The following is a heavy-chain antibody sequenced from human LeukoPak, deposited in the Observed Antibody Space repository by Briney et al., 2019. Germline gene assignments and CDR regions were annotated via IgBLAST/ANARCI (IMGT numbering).Heavy chain of an antibody. V-gene: IGHV3-64*01. CDR2: ISSNGGST. J-gene: IGHJ4*02. CDR3: ARDLVRGTSDY. CDR1: GFTFSSYA. Sequence: GGSLRLSCAASGFTFSSYAMHWVRQAPGKGLEYVSAISSNGGSTYYANSVKGRFTISRDNAKNSLYLQMNSLRAEDTAVYYCARDLVRGTSDYWRQGTLVTVSS. D-gene: IGHD3-10*01.